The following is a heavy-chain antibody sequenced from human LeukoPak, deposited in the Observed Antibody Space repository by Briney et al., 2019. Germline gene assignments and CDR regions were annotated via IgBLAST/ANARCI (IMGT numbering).Heavy chain of an antibody. V-gene: IGHV3-7*01. Sequence: PGGSLRLSCAASGFTFNSYWMSWVRQAPGKGLEWVASVKEDGSEQYYVDSVRGRFIISRDNAKNSLYLQMNSLRAEDTAVYYCARDQGVHCSGGSCTAFDIWGQGTMVTVSS. CDR1: GFTFNSYW. CDR2: VKEDGSEQ. CDR3: ARDQGVHCSGGSCTAFDI. D-gene: IGHD2-15*01. J-gene: IGHJ3*02.